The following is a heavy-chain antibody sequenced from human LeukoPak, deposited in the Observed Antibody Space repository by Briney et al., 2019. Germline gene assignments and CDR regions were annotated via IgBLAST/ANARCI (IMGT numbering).Heavy chain of an antibody. J-gene: IGHJ4*02. D-gene: IGHD4-11*01. Sequence: GTSLTLSCETSGFTFSHFGMHWVRQAPGKGLEWVAVIWSDATNQYYADSVKGRFTISRDNFKRTVSLEMNSLRAEDTAVYYCAKDAQGGFDYSNSLEYWGQESLVIVSS. CDR2: IWSDATNQ. CDR1: GFTFSHFG. CDR3: AKDAQGGFDYSNSLEY. V-gene: IGHV3-33*06.